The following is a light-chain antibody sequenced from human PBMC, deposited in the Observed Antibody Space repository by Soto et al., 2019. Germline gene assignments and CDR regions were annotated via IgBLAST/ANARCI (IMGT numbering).Light chain of an antibody. J-gene: IGLJ2*01. CDR1: SSDVGGYNY. CDR2: DVS. V-gene: IGLV2-14*01. Sequence: QSALTQPASVSGSPGQSITISCTGTSSDVGGYNYVSWYQQHPGKAPKLMIYDVSNRPSGVSNRFSGSKSGNTASLTISGLQVEHEADYYCSSYTSSSTLVVFGGGTKLTVL. CDR3: SSYTSSSTLVV.